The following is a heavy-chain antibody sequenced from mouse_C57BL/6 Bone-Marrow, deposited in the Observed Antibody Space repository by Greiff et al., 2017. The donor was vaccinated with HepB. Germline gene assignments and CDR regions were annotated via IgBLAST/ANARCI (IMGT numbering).Heavy chain of an antibody. CDR2: IYPGSGST. CDR1: GYTFTSYW. Sequence: QVQLQQSGAELVKPGASVKMSCKASGYTFTSYWITWVKQRPGQGLEWIGDIYPGSGSTNYNEKFKSKATLTVDTSSSTAYMQLSSLTSEDSAVYYCASEDYYGSSFSDYWGQGTTLTVSS. J-gene: IGHJ2*01. D-gene: IGHD1-1*01. V-gene: IGHV1-55*01. CDR3: ASEDYYGSSFSDY.